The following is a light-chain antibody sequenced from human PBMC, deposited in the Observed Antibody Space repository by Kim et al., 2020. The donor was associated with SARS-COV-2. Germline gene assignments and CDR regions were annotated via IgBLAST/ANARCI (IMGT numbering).Light chain of an antibody. J-gene: IGKJ1*01. CDR2: GAS. CDR3: QQYGSSPST. V-gene: IGKV3-20*01. Sequence: SPGEGATLSCRASQSVSSSYLARYQQKPGQAPRLLIYGASSRATGIPDRFSGSGSGTDFTLTISRLEPEDFAVYYCQQYGSSPSTFGQGTKVDIK. CDR1: QSVSSSY.